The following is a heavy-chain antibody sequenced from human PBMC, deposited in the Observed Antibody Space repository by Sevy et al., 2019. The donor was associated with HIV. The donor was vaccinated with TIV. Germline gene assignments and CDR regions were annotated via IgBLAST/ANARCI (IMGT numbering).Heavy chain of an antibody. V-gene: IGHV3-7*01. Sequence: GGSRRLSCAASGFSFAWYWMSWVRQTPEKGLEWVANINQDGSEKNYVDSVKGRFTISRDNAKNSLYLQMNSLRVEDTAVYYCASKGGGRGDEGFDTWGQGTMVTVSS. CDR1: GFSFAWYW. D-gene: IGHD2-15*01. CDR2: INQDGSEK. CDR3: ASKGGGRGDEGFDT. J-gene: IGHJ3*02.